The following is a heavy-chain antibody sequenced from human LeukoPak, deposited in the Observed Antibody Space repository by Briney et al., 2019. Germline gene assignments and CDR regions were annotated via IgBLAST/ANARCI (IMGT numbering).Heavy chain of an antibody. CDR1: GGTFSSYA. CDR3: ARDSHYYDSSGYPVFDY. V-gene: IGHV1-69*04. Sequence: GASVKVSCKASGGTFSSYAISWVRQAPGQGLEWMGRIIPILGIANYAQKFQGRVTITADKSTSTAYMELSSLRSEDTAVYYCARDSHYYDSSGYPVFDYWGQGTLVTVSS. CDR2: IIPILGIA. J-gene: IGHJ4*02. D-gene: IGHD3-22*01.